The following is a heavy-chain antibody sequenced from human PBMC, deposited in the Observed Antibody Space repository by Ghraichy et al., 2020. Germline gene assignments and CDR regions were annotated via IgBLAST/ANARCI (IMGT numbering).Heavy chain of an antibody. CDR2: IYSGGGT. V-gene: IGHV3-53*01. Sequence: GGSLRLSCAASGFTVGSNYMSWVRQSPGKGLEWVSVIYSGGGTYCADSVKGRFTISRDNSKNTLYLQMNSLRAEDTAVYYCASSLGATTAFDHWGQGTLVTVSS. J-gene: IGHJ4*02. CDR1: GFTVGSNY. D-gene: IGHD1-26*01. CDR3: ASSLGATTAFDH.